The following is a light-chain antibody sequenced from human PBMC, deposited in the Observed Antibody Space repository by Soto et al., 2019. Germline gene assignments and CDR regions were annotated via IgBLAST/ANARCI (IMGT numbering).Light chain of an antibody. V-gene: IGKV4-1*01. CDR1: QSVLYSSNNKNY. CDR2: WAS. CDR3: QQYYSTPHT. J-gene: IGKJ5*01. Sequence: DIVMTQSPDSLAVSLGERATINCKSSQSVLYSSNNKNYLVWYQQKPGQPPKVLIYWASTRESGVPDRLSGSGSGTDFTLTISSLQAEDVAVYFCQQYYSTPHTFGQGTRLEIK.